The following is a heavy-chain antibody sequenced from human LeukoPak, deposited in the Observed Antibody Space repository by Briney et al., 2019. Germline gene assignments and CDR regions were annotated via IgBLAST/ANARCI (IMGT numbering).Heavy chain of an antibody. D-gene: IGHD1-26*01. CDR1: GFTFTNYA. J-gene: IGHJ4*02. Sequence: PGGSLRLSCAASGFTFTNYAMSWVRQAPGKGLEGVSVIYSADSAYYADSVRGRFTISRDNSKNTLYLQMNSLRADDTAVYYCAREVGGGATNYFDYWGQGTLVTVSS. V-gene: IGHV3-53*01. CDR2: IYSADSA. CDR3: AREVGGGATNYFDY.